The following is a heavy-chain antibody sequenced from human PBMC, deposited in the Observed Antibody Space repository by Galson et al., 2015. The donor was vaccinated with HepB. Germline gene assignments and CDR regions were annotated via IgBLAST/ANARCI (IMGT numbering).Heavy chain of an antibody. V-gene: IGHV4-61*01. Sequence: ETLSLTCTVSGGSVSSGSYYWSWIRQPPGKGLEWIGYIYYSGSTNYNPSLKSRVTISVDTSKNQFSLKLSSVTATDTAVYYCAKDRGGYGDHLTSWYFDLWGRGTLVTVSS. D-gene: IGHD4-17*01. CDR1: GGSVSSGSYY. CDR3: AKDRGGYGDHLTSWYFDL. CDR2: IYYSGST. J-gene: IGHJ2*01.